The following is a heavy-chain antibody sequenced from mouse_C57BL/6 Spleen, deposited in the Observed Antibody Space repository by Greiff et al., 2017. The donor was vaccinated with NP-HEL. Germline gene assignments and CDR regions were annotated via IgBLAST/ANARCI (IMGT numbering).Heavy chain of an antibody. V-gene: IGHV1-39*01. D-gene: IGHD2-2*01. CDR1: GYSFTDYN. Sequence: VQLKESGPELVKPGASVKISCKASGYSFTDYNMNWVKQSNGKSLEWIGVINPNYGTTSYNQKFKGKATLTVDQSSSTAYMQLNSLSSEDSAVYYCGGNMVTDEIGYWGQGSTLTVSS. J-gene: IGHJ2*01. CDR2: INPNYGTT. CDR3: GGNMVTDEIGY.